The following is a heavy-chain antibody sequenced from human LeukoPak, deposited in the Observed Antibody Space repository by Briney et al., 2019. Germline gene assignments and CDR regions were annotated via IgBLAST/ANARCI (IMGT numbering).Heavy chain of an antibody. CDR1: GFTFSSYG. CDR3: ARETGSYLGY. D-gene: IGHD7-27*01. Sequence: PGRSLRLSCAASGFTFSSYGMHWVRQAPGKGLEWVAVISYDGSNKYYADSVKGRFTISRDNSKNTLYLQMNSLRAEDTAVYYCARETGSYLGYWGQGTLVTVSS. V-gene: IGHV3-30*03. CDR2: ISYDGSNK. J-gene: IGHJ4*02.